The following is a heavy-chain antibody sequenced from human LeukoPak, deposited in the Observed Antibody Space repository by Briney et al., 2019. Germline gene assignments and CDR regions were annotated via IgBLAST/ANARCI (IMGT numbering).Heavy chain of an antibody. D-gene: IGHD3-22*01. CDR2: INHSGST. J-gene: IGHJ4*02. Sequence: PSETLSLTCAVYGGSFSGYYWSWIRQPPGKGLEWIGEINHSGSTNYNPSLKSRVTISVDTSKNQFSLKLSSVTAADTAVYYCARSPSGYSYYFDYWGQGILVTVSS. V-gene: IGHV4-34*01. CDR1: GGSFSGYY. CDR3: ARSPSGYSYYFDY.